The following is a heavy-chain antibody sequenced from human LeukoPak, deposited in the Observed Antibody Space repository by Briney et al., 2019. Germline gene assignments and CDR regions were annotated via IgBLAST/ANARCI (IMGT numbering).Heavy chain of an antibody. CDR3: ARGAPRGVWNFYFDY. D-gene: IGHD1-7*01. J-gene: IGHJ4*02. CDR1: GYAFSSYG. Sequence: GASVQVSCKASGYAFSSYGIGGVRQPPGRGLEWMGWVGHYNRKTNYSQKFEGRVTMTKDTSTNTAYLELRTLRSDDKAVYYCARGAPRGVWNFYFDYWGQGTLVTVSS. V-gene: IGHV1-18*01. CDR2: VGHYNRKT.